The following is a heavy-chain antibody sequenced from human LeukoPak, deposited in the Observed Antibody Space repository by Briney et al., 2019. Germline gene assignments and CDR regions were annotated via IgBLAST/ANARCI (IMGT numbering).Heavy chain of an antibody. Sequence: GGSLRLSCAASGFTFSSYAMSWVRQAPGKGLEWVSAISGSGGSTYYADSVKGRFTISRDNSKNTLYLQMNSLRAEDTAVYYCAKALRITMIVVVTQPGYYFDYWGQGTLVTVSS. D-gene: IGHD3-22*01. CDR2: ISGSGGST. CDR3: AKALRITMIVVVTQPGYYFDY. J-gene: IGHJ4*02. CDR1: GFTFSSYA. V-gene: IGHV3-23*01.